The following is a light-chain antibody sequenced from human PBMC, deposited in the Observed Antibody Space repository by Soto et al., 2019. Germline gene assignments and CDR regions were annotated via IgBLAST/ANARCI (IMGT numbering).Light chain of an antibody. J-gene: IGKJ1*01. CDR3: MQTLQTPGT. CDR2: SAS. V-gene: IGKV2-28*01. Sequence: DIVMTQSPLSLPVTPGEPASISCRSSQSLLHSNGKTFLDWYLQKPGQSPQLLIFSASKRASGVPDRFSASGSGTDFTLKINRVEAEDVGVYYCMQTLQTPGTFXQGIKADI. CDR1: QSLLHSNGKTF.